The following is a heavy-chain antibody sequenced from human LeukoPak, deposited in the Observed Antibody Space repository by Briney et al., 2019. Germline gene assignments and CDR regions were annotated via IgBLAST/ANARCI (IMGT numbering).Heavy chain of an antibody. CDR1: GGSFSGYY. Sequence: NPSETLSLTCAVYGGSFSGYYWSWIRQPPGKGLEWIGEINHSGSTNYNPSLKSRVTISVDTSKNQFSLKLSSVTAADTAVYYCARDSYSNYVYYYYGMDVWGQGTTVTVSS. V-gene: IGHV4-34*01. CDR2: INHSGST. J-gene: IGHJ6*02. D-gene: IGHD4-11*01. CDR3: ARDSYSNYVYYYYGMDV.